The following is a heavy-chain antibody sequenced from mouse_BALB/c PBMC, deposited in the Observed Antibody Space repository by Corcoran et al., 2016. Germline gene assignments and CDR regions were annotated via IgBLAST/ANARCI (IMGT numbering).Heavy chain of an antibody. J-gene: IGHJ3*01. V-gene: IGHV1S136*01. CDR2: INPYNDVT. CDR1: GYTFTSYV. D-gene: IGHD1-1*01. Sequence: EVQLQQSGPELVQPGASVKMSCKASGYTFTSYVMHWVKQKPGQGLEWIGYINPYNDVTKYNEKFKGKATLTSDKSSSTAYMELSSLTSEDSAVYYWARNYYGSTYVFADWGQGTLVTVSA. CDR3: ARNYYGSTYVFAD.